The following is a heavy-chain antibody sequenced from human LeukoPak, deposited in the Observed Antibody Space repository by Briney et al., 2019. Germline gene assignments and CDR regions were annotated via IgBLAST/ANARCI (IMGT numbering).Heavy chain of an antibody. Sequence: PSETLSLTCAVYGGSFSGYYWSWLRQPPGKGLEGIGEINHSGSTNYNPSLKSRVTISVDTSKNQFSLKLSSVTAADTAVYYCAICGRTNGVCYYFDYWGQGTLVTVSS. CDR1: GGSFSGYY. D-gene: IGHD2-8*01. J-gene: IGHJ4*02. CDR2: INHSGST. V-gene: IGHV4-34*01. CDR3: AICGRTNGVCYYFDY.